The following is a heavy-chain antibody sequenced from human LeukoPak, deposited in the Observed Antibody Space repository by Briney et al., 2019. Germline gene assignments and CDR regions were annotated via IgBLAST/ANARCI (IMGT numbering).Heavy chain of an antibody. CDR3: ARDHYYDSSGYTYYFDY. Sequence: GGSLRLSCAASGFTFSSYAMHWVRQAPGKGLEWVAVISYDGSNKDYADSVKGRFTISRDNSKNTLYLQMNSLRAEDTAVYYCARDHYYDSSGYTYYFDYWGQGTLVTVSS. V-gene: IGHV3-30*01. D-gene: IGHD3-22*01. CDR2: ISYDGSNK. J-gene: IGHJ4*02. CDR1: GFTFSSYA.